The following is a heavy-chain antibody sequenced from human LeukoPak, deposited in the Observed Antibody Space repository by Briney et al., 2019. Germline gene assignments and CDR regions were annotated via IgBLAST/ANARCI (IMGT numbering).Heavy chain of an antibody. Sequence: SETLSLTCAVSGGSLSGNYWSWIRQPPGKGLEWIGSIYYSGSTYYNPSLKSRVTISVDTSKNQFSLKLSSVTAADTAVYYCASQLGLDAFDIWGQGTMVTVSS. J-gene: IGHJ3*02. V-gene: IGHV4-39*01. CDR3: ASQLGLDAFDI. CDR1: GGSLSGNY. CDR2: IYYSGST. D-gene: IGHD7-27*01.